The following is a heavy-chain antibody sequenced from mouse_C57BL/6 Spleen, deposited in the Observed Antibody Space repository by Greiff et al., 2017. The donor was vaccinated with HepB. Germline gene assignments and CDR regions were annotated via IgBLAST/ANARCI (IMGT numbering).Heavy chain of an antibody. CDR3: TRWRVEEDYYGMDY. J-gene: IGHJ4*01. CDR2: IDPATGGT. D-gene: IGHD1-1*02. V-gene: IGHV1-15*01. Sequence: VQLQQSGAELVRPGASVTLSCKASGYTFTDYDMHWVKQRPVHGLEWIGDIDPATGGTAYNQKFKGKATLTADKSSSTAYMELRSLTSEDSAVYYGTRWRVEEDYYGMDYWGEGTSVTVSS. CDR1: GYTFTDYD.